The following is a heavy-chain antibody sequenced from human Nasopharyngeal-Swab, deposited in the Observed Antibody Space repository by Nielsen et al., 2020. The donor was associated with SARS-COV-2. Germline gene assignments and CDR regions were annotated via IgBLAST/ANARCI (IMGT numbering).Heavy chain of an antibody. D-gene: IGHD2-15*01. CDR3: AGSRYCSGGSCYFSFDY. CDR1: GGSISSGGYY. V-gene: IGHV4-31*03. J-gene: IGHJ4*02. CDR2: IYYSGST. Sequence: SETLSLTCTVSGGSISSGGYYWSWIRQHPGKGLEWIGYIYYSGSTYYNPSLKSRVTISVYTSKNQFSLKLSSVTAADTAVYYCAGSRYCSGGSCYFSFDYWGQGTLVTVSS.